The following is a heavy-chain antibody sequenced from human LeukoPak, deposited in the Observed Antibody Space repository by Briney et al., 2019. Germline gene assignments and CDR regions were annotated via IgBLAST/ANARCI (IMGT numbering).Heavy chain of an antibody. CDR2: IYYSGST. J-gene: IGHJ5*02. CDR1: GGSISSYY. D-gene: IGHD6-13*01. CDR3: ARDGAATGNWFDP. Sequence: SETLSLTCTVSGGSISSYYWSWIRQPPGKGLEWIGYIYYSGSTNYNPSLKSRVTISVDTSKNQFSLKLSSVTAADMAVYYCARDGAATGNWFDPWGQGTLVTVSS. V-gene: IGHV4-59*01.